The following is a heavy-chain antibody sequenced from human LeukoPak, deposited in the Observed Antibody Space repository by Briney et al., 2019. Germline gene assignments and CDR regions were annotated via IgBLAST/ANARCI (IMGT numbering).Heavy chain of an antibody. CDR3: ARDQGTMIVVVITGFDY. D-gene: IGHD3-22*01. J-gene: IGHJ4*02. Sequence: PGGSLRLSCAGSGFTFSHYSMNWVRQAPGKGLEWVASFGSDLSFRSVADSLKGRFTISRDNAENSIYLHMNSLRAEDTAVYYCARDQGTMIVVVITGFDYWGQGTLVTVSS. V-gene: IGHV3-21*01. CDR1: GFTFSHYS. CDR2: FGSDLSFR.